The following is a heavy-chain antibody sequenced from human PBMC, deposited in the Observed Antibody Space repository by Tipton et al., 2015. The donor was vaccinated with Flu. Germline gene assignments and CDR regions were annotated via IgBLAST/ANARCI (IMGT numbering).Heavy chain of an antibody. Sequence: VKLVQSGAEVKKPGASVKVSCKASGYTFTGYYMHWVRQAPGQGLEWMGWINPNSGGTNYAQKFQGRVAMTRDTSISTAYMELSRLRSDDTAVYYCARVRVRPDPYYYGMDVWGQGTTVTVSS. D-gene: IGHD4/OR15-4a*01. J-gene: IGHJ6*02. CDR3: ARVRVRPDPYYYGMDV. CDR1: GYTFTGYY. V-gene: IGHV1-2*02. CDR2: INPNSGGT.